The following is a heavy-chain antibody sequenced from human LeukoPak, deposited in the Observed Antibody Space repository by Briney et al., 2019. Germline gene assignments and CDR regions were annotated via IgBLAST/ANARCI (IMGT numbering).Heavy chain of an antibody. CDR2: INHSGST. CDR3: ARGPGHYYDSSGYSYAFDI. J-gene: IGHJ3*02. CDR1: GGSFSGYY. V-gene: IGHV4-34*01. Sequence: SETLSLTCAVYGGSFSGYYWSWIRQPPGKGLEWIGEINHSGSTNYNPSLKSRVTISVDTSKNQFSLKLSSVTAADTAVYYCARGPGHYYDSSGYSYAFDIWGQGTMVTVSS. D-gene: IGHD3-22*01.